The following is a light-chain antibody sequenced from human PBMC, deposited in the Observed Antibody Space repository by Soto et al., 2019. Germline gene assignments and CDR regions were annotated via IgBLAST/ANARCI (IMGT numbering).Light chain of an antibody. CDR1: NSNIGSNT. CDR2: SNN. V-gene: IGLV1-44*01. CDR3: AAWYDSLNGHVV. J-gene: IGLJ2*01. Sequence: QSVLTQPPSASGTPGQSITISCSGSNSNIGSNTVNWYQQLPGTAPKLLIYSNNQRPSGVPDRFSGSKFVTSASLAIRGLQSEDEADYYCAAWYDSLNGHVVFGGGTKLTVL.